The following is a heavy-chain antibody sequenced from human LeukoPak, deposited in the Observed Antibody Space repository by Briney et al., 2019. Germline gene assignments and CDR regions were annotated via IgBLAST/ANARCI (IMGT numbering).Heavy chain of an antibody. D-gene: IGHD1-14*01. CDR2: INHSGST. J-gene: IGHJ6*03. V-gene: IGHV4-34*01. Sequence: PSETLSLTCAVYGGSFSGYYWSWIRQPPGKGLEWIGEINHSGSTNYNPSLKSRVTISVDTSKNQFSPKLSSVTAADTAVYYCARAGTDFYYYYYMDVWGKGTTVTISS. CDR1: GGSFSGYY. CDR3: ARAGTDFYYYYYMDV.